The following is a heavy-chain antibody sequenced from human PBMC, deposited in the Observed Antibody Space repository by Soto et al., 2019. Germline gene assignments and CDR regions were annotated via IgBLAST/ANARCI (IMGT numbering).Heavy chain of an antibody. J-gene: IGHJ3*01. Sequence: GESLKISCTAASGYSFSSYWIGWVRQGPGEAPEWMGIIDPSDSTTLYSPSFEGKVTISADRAVSTAYRQWRSLKESDSAMYYCASQIIPMLGTAFDVWGQGTMVTVSS. D-gene: IGHD3-10*02. CDR3: ASQIIPMLGTAFDV. CDR1: GYSFSSYW. CDR2: IDPSDSTT. V-gene: IGHV5-51*01.